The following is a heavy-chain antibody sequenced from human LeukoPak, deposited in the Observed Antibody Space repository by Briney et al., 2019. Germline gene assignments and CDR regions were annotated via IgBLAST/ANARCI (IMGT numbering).Heavy chain of an antibody. V-gene: IGHV1-69*01. J-gene: IGHJ4*02. Sequence: ASVKVSCKASGGTFSSYAISWVRQAPGQGLEWMGGIIPIFGTANYAQKFQGRVTITADESTSTAYMELRSLRSEDTAVYYCARDHYHKIRSVMVTAPDYWGQGTLVIVSS. CDR3: ARDHYHKIRSVMVTAPDY. D-gene: IGHD2-21*02. CDR1: GGTFSSYA. CDR2: IIPIFGTA.